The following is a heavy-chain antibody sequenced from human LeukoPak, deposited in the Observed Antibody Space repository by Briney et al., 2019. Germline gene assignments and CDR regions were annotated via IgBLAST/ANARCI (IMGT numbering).Heavy chain of an antibody. CDR3: ARGMTSVRNDYYFDY. J-gene: IGHJ4*02. Sequence: ASVKVSCKASRYSVASYDISWIRQAPGQGLGWRGWGNANSESSGYSHQSQGRVNMIENHSLSTAYLALTNLRSDDTAVYYCARGMTSVRNDYYFDYWGQGTLVVVCS. CDR1: RYSVASYD. CDR2: GNANSESS. D-gene: IGHD1-1*01. V-gene: IGHV1-8*01.